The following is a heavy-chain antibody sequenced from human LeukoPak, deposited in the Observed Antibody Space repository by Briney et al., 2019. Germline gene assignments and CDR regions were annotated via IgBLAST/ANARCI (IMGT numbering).Heavy chain of an antibody. Sequence: SETLSLTCTVSGGSISSYYWSWIRQPAGKGLEWIGRIYTSGSTNYNPSLKSRVTMSVDTSKNQFSLKLSSVTAADTAVYYCARDRSTSSGSYYHLFYYWGQGTLVTVSS. CDR2: IYTSGST. CDR3: ARDRSTSSGSYYHLFYY. V-gene: IGHV4-4*07. CDR1: GGSISSYY. J-gene: IGHJ4*02. D-gene: IGHD3-10*01.